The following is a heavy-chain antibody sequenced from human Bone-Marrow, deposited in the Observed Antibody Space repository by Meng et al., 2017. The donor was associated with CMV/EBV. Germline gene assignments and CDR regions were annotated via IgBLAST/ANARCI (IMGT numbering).Heavy chain of an antibody. V-gene: IGHV4-59*01. D-gene: IGHD3-3*01. Sequence: SETLSLTCTVSGGSIRSYYWSWNRQPPGKGLEWIGYIYYSGSTNYNPSLKSRVTISVDTSKNQFSMKLSSVTAADTAVYYCARGGATIFGVVIMPDYWGQGTLVTVSS. CDR1: GGSIRSYY. CDR3: ARGGATIFGVVIMPDY. CDR2: IYYSGST. J-gene: IGHJ4*02.